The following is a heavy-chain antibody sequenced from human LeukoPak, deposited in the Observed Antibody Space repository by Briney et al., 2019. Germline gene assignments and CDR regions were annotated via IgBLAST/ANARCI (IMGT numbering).Heavy chain of an antibody. J-gene: IGHJ5*02. CDR2: INPNSGGT. Sequence: ASVRVSCKTSGYTFTDYYMHWVRQAPGQGLEWMGWINPNSGGTKYAQKFQGRVTMTRDTSISTAYMELSSLRSDDTAVYYCARSSSGWYSWFDPWGQGTLVTVPS. V-gene: IGHV1-2*02. CDR3: ARSSSGWYSWFDP. D-gene: IGHD6-19*01. CDR1: GYTFTDYY.